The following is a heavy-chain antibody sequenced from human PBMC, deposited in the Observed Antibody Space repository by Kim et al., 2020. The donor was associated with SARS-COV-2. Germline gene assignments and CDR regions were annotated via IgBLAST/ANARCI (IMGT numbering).Heavy chain of an antibody. J-gene: IGHJ6*03. Sequence: GGSLRLSCAASGFTFSSYGMHWVRQAPGKGLEWVAVIWYDGSNKYYADSVKGRFTISRDNSKNTLYLQMNSLRAEDTAVYYCASDSAYVLWGLGPPHLYYYVDVWGKGTTLTVS. V-gene: IGHV3-33*01. CDR1: GFTFSSYG. CDR3: ASDSAYVLWGLGPPHLYYYVDV. D-gene: IGHD3-16*01. CDR2: IWYDGSNK.